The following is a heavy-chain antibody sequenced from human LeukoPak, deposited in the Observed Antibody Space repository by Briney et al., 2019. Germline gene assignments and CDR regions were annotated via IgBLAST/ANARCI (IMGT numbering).Heavy chain of an antibody. D-gene: IGHD4-17*01. J-gene: IGHJ4*02. CDR1: GFTFSSYW. CDR3: ARDPDGDYTMYFDY. CDR2: INTDGSST. Sequence: GGSLRLSCAASGFTFSSYWMHWVRQAPGKGLVWVSRINTDGSSTSYADSVKGRFTISRDNAKNTLYLQMNSLRAEDTAVYFCARDPDGDYTMYFDYWGQGTLVTVSS. V-gene: IGHV3-74*01.